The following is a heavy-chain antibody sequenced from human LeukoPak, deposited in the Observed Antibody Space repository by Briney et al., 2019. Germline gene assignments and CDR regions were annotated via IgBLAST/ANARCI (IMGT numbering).Heavy chain of an antibody. CDR2: ISSDGSDK. CDR1: GFTFSSYG. J-gene: IGHJ4*02. Sequence: KSLRLPCAAPGFTFSSYGMHWVRPAPGKGMEWVAVISSDGSDKYYADSVKGRFTISRDNSKNTMYLQMNSLRDEDTAVYYCAKGSATTVVTIDYWGQGTLVTVSS. D-gene: IGHD4-23*01. CDR3: AKGSATTVVTIDY. V-gene: IGHV3-30*18.